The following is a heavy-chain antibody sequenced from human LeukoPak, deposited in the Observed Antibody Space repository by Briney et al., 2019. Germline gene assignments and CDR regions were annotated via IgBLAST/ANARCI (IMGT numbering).Heavy chain of an antibody. CDR3: ARDRNTPIDY. J-gene: IGHJ4*02. CDR1: GFSFSTYG. Sequence: PGGSLRLSCAASGFSFSTYGMSWLRQAPGKGLEWVSSITSSSSFIYYADPVKGRFTVSRDNAKNSLFLQMSSLRAEDMAVYYCARDRNTPIDYWGQGTLVTVSS. CDR2: ITSSSSFI. D-gene: IGHD5-18*01. V-gene: IGHV3-21*01.